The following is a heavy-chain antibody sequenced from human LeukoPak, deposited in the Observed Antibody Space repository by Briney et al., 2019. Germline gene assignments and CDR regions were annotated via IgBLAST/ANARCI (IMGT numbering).Heavy chain of an antibody. CDR2: IRSKAYGGTT. J-gene: IGHJ6*03. CDR3: TRDKDYDFWSGYYTYYYYYMDV. CDR1: GFTFGDYA. D-gene: IGHD3-3*01. V-gene: IGHV3-49*03. Sequence: GGPLRLSCTASGFTFGDYAMSWFRQAPGKGLEWVGFIRSKAYGGTTEYAASVKGRFTISRDDSKSIAYLQMNSLKTEDTAVYYCTRDKDYDFWSGYYTYYYYYMDVWGKGTTVAVSS.